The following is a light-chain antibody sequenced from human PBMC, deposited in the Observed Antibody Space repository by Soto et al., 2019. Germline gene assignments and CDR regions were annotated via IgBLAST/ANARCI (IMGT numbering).Light chain of an antibody. J-gene: IGKJ1*01. Sequence: DIQMTQSPSSLSASVGARVTITSRATKNIRNYLNWYQHKPGQAPKLLIYAASSLQSGVPSRFSGSASGTDFTLTISSLQPGDFASYYCQQSYSTVWTFGQGTKVEIK. CDR1: KNIRNY. CDR3: QQSYSTVWT. V-gene: IGKV1-39*01. CDR2: AAS.